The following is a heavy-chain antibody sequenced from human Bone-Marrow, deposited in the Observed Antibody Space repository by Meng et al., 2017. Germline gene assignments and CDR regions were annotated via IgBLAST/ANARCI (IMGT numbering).Heavy chain of an antibody. CDR3: ANAHNYDSSGYYSFKVY. CDR2: ISGSGGST. CDR1: GIAISSYA. Sequence: GESLKISCASSGIAISSYAMSWVRQAPGKGLEWVSAISGSGGSTYYADSVKGRFTITRDNSKNTRYLQMNSLRAEDTAVYYCANAHNYDSSGYYSFKVYWGQGTLVTVSS. J-gene: IGHJ4*02. D-gene: IGHD3-22*01. V-gene: IGHV3-23*01.